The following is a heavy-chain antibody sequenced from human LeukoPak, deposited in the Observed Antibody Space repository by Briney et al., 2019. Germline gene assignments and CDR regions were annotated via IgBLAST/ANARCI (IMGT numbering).Heavy chain of an antibody. D-gene: IGHD1-7*01. Sequence: SETLSLTSTVSGGSISSSSYYWGWIRQPPGKGLEWIGSIYYSGSTYYNPSLKSRVTIYVDTSKNQFSLTLSSVTAADTAVYYCAANPIPYNWNYDIDYRGQGTLVTVSS. J-gene: IGHJ4*02. CDR3: AANPIPYNWNYDIDY. CDR1: GGSISSSSYY. V-gene: IGHV4-39*01. CDR2: IYYSGST.